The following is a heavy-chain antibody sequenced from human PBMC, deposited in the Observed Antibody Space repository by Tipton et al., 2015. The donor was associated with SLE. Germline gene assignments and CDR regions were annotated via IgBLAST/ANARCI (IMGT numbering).Heavy chain of an antibody. V-gene: IGHV4-59*01. D-gene: IGHD2-15*01. CDR1: GGSISSYY. Sequence: TLSLTCTVSGGSISSYYWSWIRQPPGKGLEWIGYIYYSGSTNYNPSLKSRVTISVDTSKNQFSLKLSSVTAAGTAVYYCAICCSGGSFDYWGQGTLITVSS. CDR2: IYYSGST. CDR3: AICCSGGSFDY. J-gene: IGHJ4*02.